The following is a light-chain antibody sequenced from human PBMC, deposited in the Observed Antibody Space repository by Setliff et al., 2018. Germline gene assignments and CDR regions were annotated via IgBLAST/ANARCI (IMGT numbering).Light chain of an antibody. J-gene: IGKJ1*01. CDR1: QSVSMN. V-gene: IGKV3-15*01. CDR2: GAS. CDR3: QEYDKWPPGT. Sequence: EIVMTQSPATLSVSPGERATLSCRASQSVSMNLAWYQQKPGQAPRLLIYGASTRATGIPARFSGSGSGTEFTLTISSLQSEDFAVYYCQEYDKWPPGTFGQGTKVDIK.